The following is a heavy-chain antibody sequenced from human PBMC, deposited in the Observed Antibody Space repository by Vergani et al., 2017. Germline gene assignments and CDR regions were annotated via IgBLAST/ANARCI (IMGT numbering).Heavy chain of an antibody. J-gene: IGHJ6*02. V-gene: IGHV1-2*02. CDR3: ARGVVPAASDYGMDV. CDR1: GYTFTGYY. D-gene: IGHD2-2*01. CDR2: INPNSGGT. Sequence: QVQLVQSGAEVKKPGASVKVSCKASGYTFTGYYMHWVRQAPGQGLEWMGWINPNSGGTNYAQTFQGRVTMTRDTSISTAYMELSRLRSDDTAVYYCARGVVPAASDYGMDVWGQGTTVTVSS.